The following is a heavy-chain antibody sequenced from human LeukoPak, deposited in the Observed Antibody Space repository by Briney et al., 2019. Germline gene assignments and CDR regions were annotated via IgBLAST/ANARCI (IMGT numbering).Heavy chain of an antibody. CDR2: IKQDGSEK. D-gene: IGHD2-2*01. CDR3: VRDCSSTSCYPDYYMDV. V-gene: IGHV3-7*01. J-gene: IGHJ6*03. Sequence: PGGSLRLSCAASGFTFSSYWMSWVRQAPGKGLEWVANIKQDGSEKYYVDSVKGRFTISRDNAKNSLYLQMNSLRAEDTAVYYCVRDCSSTSCYPDYYMDVWGKGTTVTVSS. CDR1: GFTFSSYW.